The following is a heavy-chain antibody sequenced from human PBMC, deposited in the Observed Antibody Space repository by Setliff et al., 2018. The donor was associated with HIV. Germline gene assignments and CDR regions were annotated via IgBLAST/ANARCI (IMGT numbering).Heavy chain of an antibody. Sequence: SETLSLTCTVAGGSTSSSSYYWGWIRQPPGMGLEWIASIYHNGNTYYNPSLKSRVTMSVDTSKNQFSLKLSSVTAADTAVYYCARREYSSSSPPFDYWGQGTLVTVSS. CDR1: GGSTSSSSYY. D-gene: IGHD6-6*01. V-gene: IGHV4-39*07. CDR3: ARREYSSSSPPFDY. J-gene: IGHJ4*02. CDR2: IYHNGNT.